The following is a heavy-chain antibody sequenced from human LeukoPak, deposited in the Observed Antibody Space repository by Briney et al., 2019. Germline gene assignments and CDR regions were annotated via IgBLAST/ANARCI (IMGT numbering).Heavy chain of an antibody. Sequence: PGGSLRLSCAASGFTFSSYWMHWVRQAPGKGLVWVSRINSDGSSTSYADSVKGRFTISRDNSKNTLYLQMNSLRAEDTAVYYCAKDWEVRRGFDYWGQGTLVTVSS. CDR1: GFTFSSYW. D-gene: IGHD1-26*01. J-gene: IGHJ4*02. V-gene: IGHV3-74*01. CDR2: INSDGSST. CDR3: AKDWEVRRGFDY.